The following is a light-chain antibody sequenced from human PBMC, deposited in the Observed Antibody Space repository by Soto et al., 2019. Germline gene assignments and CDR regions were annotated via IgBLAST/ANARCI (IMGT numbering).Light chain of an antibody. CDR3: ASYTSSSTYV. CDR2: EVI. V-gene: IGLV2-14*01. CDR1: SSDVGGYNF. J-gene: IGLJ1*01. Sequence: QSALTQPASVSGSPGQSITISCTGTSSDVGGYNFVSWYQHLPGKAPKLLIYEVINRPSGVSDRFSGSVSGNTASLTISGLQAEDEADFYCASYTSSSTYVFGTGTKLTV.